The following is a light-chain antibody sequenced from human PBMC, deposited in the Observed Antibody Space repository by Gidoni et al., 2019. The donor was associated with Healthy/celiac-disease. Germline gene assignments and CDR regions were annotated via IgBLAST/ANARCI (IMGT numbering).Light chain of an antibody. J-gene: IGKJ1*01. V-gene: IGKV1-5*03. Sequence: DIQMPQSPSTLSASVGDRVTITCRASQSISSWLAWYQQKPGNAPKLLISKASSLESGVPSRFIGSWSGTQFTLTLSSLQPDYFAIYYCQQYNSHWTFGQXTKVEIK. CDR2: KAS. CDR3: QQYNSHWT. CDR1: QSISSW.